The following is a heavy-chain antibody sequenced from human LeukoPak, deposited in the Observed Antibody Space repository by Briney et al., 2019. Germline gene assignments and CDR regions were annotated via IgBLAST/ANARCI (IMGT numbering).Heavy chain of an antibody. D-gene: IGHD6-13*01. J-gene: IGHJ4*02. CDR3: ASQRGGAAAGAWALFDY. CDR1: GVSISSYY. CDR2: IFYSGST. Sequence: SETLSLTCTVSGVSISSYYWSWIRQPPGKGLEWIGYIFYSGSTNYNPSLQSRVTMSVDTSKNQFSLKLSSVTAADTAVYYCASQRGGAAAGAWALFDYWGQGTLVTVSS. V-gene: IGHV4-59*08.